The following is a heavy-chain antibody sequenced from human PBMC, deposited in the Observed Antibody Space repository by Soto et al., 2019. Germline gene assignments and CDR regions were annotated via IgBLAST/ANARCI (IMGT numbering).Heavy chain of an antibody. CDR1: GDTFTSYY. CDR3: ARVGLKYLRWFDP. D-gene: IGHD6-6*01. CDR2: INPHGGST. J-gene: IGHJ5*02. Sequence: ASVKVSCKAPGDTFTSYYLNWVRQAPGQGLEWMGVINPHGGSTKYSQNFQDRVTIIRDTSASTVYMELSSLRTEDTAVYYCARVGLKYLRWFDPWGQGSLVTVSS. V-gene: IGHV1-46*01.